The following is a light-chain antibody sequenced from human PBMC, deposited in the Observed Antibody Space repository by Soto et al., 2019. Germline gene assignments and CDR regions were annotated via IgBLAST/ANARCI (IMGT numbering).Light chain of an antibody. V-gene: IGKV1-5*01. CDR2: DAS. CDR3: QHYYSYPWT. Sequence: DIQMTQSPSTLSASVGDRGTITCQASQRIMRSLAWYQQKAGKAPQLLIYDASSLKSGVPSKFSGSGSGTEFTLTITNVQPDDFATYYCQHYYSYPWTFGQGTKVDI. CDR1: QRIMRS. J-gene: IGKJ1*01.